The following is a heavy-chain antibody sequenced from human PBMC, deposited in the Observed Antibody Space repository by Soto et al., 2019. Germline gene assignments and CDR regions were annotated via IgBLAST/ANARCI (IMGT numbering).Heavy chain of an antibody. CDR2: IDPSDSYT. CDR3: TRHTGYDSSLDY. V-gene: IGHV5-10-1*01. CDR1: EYTFTGHW. Sequence: GESLKISCQGSEYTFTGHWISWVRQMPGKGLEWMGRIDPSDSYTDYSPTVQGHVTMSADKSINTAYLQWSSLQASDTAVYYCTRHTGYDSSLDYWGQGTLVTVS. J-gene: IGHJ4*02. D-gene: IGHD5-12*01.